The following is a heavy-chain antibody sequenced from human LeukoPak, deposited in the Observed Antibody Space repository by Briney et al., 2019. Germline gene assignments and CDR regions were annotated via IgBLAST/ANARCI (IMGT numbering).Heavy chain of an antibody. CDR3: ARDLVAGTPDYFDY. Sequence: PGGSLRLSCAASGFTFSSYAMHWVRQAPGKGLDWVAVISFDGSIKAYADSVKGQFTISRDNSKNTLYLQMNSPRPEDTAVYYCARDLVAGTPDYFDYWSQGTLVTVSS. CDR2: ISFDGSIK. D-gene: IGHD6-19*01. CDR1: GFTFSSYA. V-gene: IGHV3-30-3*01. J-gene: IGHJ4*02.